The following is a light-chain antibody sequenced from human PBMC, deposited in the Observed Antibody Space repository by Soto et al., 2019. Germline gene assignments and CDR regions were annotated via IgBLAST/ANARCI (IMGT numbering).Light chain of an antibody. Sequence: EIVLTQSPGTLSLSPGERATLSCRASQSVSSNYLAWYQQKPGQAPRLLIYATSSRATGIPHRFSGSGSGTDFTLAISRLEPADFAVYYCHQYGYSSWTFGQGTKVEIK. J-gene: IGKJ1*01. CDR2: ATS. V-gene: IGKV3-20*01. CDR1: QSVSSNY. CDR3: HQYGYSSWT.